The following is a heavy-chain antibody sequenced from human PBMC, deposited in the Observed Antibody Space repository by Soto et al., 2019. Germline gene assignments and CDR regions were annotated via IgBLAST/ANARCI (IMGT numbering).Heavy chain of an antibody. Sequence: ETLSLTCAVSGASIGSGCWWSWGRQPPGKGLEWIAEIFHDGNTNYSPSLKSRVTISVDKSQNQFSLNVYSVTAADTAVYYCARHEGWTGPDQWGQGTLVTVSS. J-gene: IGHJ5*02. CDR2: IFHDGNT. V-gene: IGHV4-4*02. CDR3: ARHEGWTGPDQ. D-gene: IGHD2-8*02. CDR1: GASIGSGCW.